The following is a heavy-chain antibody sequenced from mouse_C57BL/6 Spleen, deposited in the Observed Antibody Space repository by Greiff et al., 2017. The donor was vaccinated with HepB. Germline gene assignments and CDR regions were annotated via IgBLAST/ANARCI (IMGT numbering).Heavy chain of an antibody. D-gene: IGHD3-2*02. Sequence: QVQLKQPGAELVKPGASVKMSCKASGYTFTSYWITWVKQRPGQGLEWIGDIYPGSGSTNYNEKFKSKATLTVDTSSSTAYMQLSSLTSEDSAVYYCAREGTAQATTYWGQGTLVTVSA. J-gene: IGHJ3*01. V-gene: IGHV1-55*01. CDR1: GYTFTSYW. CDR3: AREGTAQATTY. CDR2: IYPGSGST.